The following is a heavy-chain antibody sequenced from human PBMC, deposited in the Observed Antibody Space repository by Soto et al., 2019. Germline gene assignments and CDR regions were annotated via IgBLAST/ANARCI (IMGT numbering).Heavy chain of an antibody. CDR3: ARDYPFNIVAPSFDI. CDR1: GFTVSSNY. V-gene: IGHV3-66*01. J-gene: IGHJ3*02. CDR2: IYSAGST. D-gene: IGHD5-12*01. Sequence: EVQLVESGGGLVQPGGSLRLSCAASGFTVSSNYMSWVRQAPGKGLECVSLIYSAGSTYYANSVKGRFTISRDTSKNTLYLQMNSLRAEDTAVYYCARDYPFNIVAPSFDIWGQGTMVTVSS.